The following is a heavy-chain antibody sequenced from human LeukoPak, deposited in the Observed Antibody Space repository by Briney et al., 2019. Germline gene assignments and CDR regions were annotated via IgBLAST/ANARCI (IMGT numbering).Heavy chain of an antibody. J-gene: IGHJ4*02. CDR1: GFTFSGAW. CDR2: ITSKTDGGTT. CDR3: ATDDPRWPH. V-gene: IGHV3-15*01. Sequence: GGSLRLSCAVSGFTFSGAWMSWVRQAPGKGREWVGRITSKTDGGTTDYAAPVKGRFTISRDDSKDTLYLQMNSLKTEDTAVYYCATDDPRWPHWGQGTLVTVSS. D-gene: IGHD4-23*01.